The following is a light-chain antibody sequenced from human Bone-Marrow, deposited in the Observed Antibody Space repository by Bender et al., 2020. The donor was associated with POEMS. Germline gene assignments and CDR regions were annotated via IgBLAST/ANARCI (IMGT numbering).Light chain of an antibody. CDR2: RDT. CDR3: SSWDGSLGGWV. Sequence: QSVLTQPPSAPGTPRQSVIISSSGTDSNFGGNNVNWYQHLPGTAPKLLIYRDTNRPSGVPDRFSASKSGTSASLANSELRAEDEADYYGSSWDGSLGGWVFGGGKELTGL. J-gene: IGLJ3*02. V-gene: IGLV1-44*01. CDR1: DSNFGGNN.